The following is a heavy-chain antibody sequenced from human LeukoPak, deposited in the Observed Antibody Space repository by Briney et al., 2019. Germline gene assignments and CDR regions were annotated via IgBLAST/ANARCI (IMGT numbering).Heavy chain of an antibody. V-gene: IGHV4-61*02. CDR1: GDSISSGDYY. J-gene: IGHJ3*02. CDR3: ARGPYSYDSSGAFDI. D-gene: IGHD3-22*01. CDR2: ISSSGST. Sequence: SETLSLTCTVAGDSISSGDYYWNWIRQPAGKGLEWIGRISSSGSTNYNPSLKSRVTISVDTSKNQFSLKLSSVTAADTAVYFCARGPYSYDSSGAFDIWGQGTMVTVSS.